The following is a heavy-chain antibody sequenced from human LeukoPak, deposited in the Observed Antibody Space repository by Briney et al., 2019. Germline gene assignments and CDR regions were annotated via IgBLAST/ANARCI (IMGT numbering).Heavy chain of an antibody. J-gene: IGHJ6*03. D-gene: IGHD1-14*01. V-gene: IGHV3-21*01. Sequence: GGSLRLSCAASGFTFSSYSMNWVRQAPGKGLEWVSSMSTTGSNIYYADSVKGRFTISRDNAKNSLYLQMNSLRAEDTAVYYCARSPGIIDKYYYYYYMDVWGKGTTVTVSS. CDR2: MSTTGSNI. CDR1: GFTFSSYS. CDR3: ARSPGIIDKYYYYYYMDV.